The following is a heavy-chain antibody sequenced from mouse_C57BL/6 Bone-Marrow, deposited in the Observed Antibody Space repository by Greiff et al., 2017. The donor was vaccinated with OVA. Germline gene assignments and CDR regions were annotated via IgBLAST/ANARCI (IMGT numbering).Heavy chain of an antibody. CDR1: GFNIKDDY. Sequence: EVHLVESGAELVRPGASVKLSCTASGFNIKDDYMHWVKQRPEQGLEWIGWIDPENGDTEYASKFQGKATITAATSSNTAYLQLSSLTSEDTAVYYCTRPPMVTTNYYAMDYWGQGTSVTVSS. CDR3: TRPPMVTTNYYAMDY. V-gene: IGHV14-4*01. CDR2: IDPENGDT. D-gene: IGHD2-9*01. J-gene: IGHJ4*01.